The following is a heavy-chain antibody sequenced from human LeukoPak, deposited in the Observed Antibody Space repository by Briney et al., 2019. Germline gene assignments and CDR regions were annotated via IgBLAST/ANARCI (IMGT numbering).Heavy chain of an antibody. CDR3: AKGSYAYDY. Sequence: GGSLRLSCAASGFTFNTYAMSWVRQAPGKGLEWVSGISGSGSSTYYADSVKGRFTISRDNSKNTLYLQMNSLRAEDTAVYYCAKGSYAYDYWGQGTLVTVSS. CDR2: ISGSGSST. J-gene: IGHJ4*02. CDR1: GFTFNTYA. D-gene: IGHD5-18*01. V-gene: IGHV3-23*01.